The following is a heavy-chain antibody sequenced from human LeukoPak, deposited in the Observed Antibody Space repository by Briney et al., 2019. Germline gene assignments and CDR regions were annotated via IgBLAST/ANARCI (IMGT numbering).Heavy chain of an antibody. D-gene: IGHD4-17*01. J-gene: IGHJ2*01. CDR2: ISSSSSYI. Sequence: GGSLRLSXAASGFTFSSYSMNWVRQAPGKGLEWVSSISSSSSYIYYADSVKGRFTISRDNAKNSLYLQMNSLRAEDTAVYYCARSGEKGWYFDLWGRGTLVTVSS. CDR3: ARSGEKGWYFDL. CDR1: GFTFSSYS. V-gene: IGHV3-21*01.